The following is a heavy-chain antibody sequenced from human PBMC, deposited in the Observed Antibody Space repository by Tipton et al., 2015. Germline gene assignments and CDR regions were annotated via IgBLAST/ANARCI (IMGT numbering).Heavy chain of an antibody. CDR3: ARAESHGFKM. V-gene: IGHV3-7*03. CDR1: GFTFSSYW. CDR2: IKQDGAEK. Sequence: GSLRLSCAASGFTFSSYWMSWVRQAPGKGLEWVASIKQDGAEKSYVDSVKGRFTISRDNAKESLYLQMNSLRVEDTAVYYCARAESHGFKMCGQGTMVTVSS. J-gene: IGHJ3*02.